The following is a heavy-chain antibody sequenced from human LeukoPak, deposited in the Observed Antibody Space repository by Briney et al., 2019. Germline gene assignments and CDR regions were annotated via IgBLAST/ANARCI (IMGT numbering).Heavy chain of an antibody. V-gene: IGHV4-4*07. CDR1: GGSISSYY. J-gene: IGHJ4*02. Sequence: SETLSLTCTVSGGSISSYYWSWIRQPAGKGLEWIGRIYTSGSTNYNPSLKSRVTMSVDTSKNQFSLKLSSVTAEDTAVYYCARDPGSGYEEHFDYWGQGTLVTVSS. CDR3: ARDPGSGYEEHFDY. CDR2: IYTSGST. D-gene: IGHD5-12*01.